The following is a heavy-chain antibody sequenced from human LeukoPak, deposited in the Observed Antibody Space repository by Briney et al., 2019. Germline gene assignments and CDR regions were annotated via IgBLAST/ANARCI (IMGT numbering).Heavy chain of an antibody. V-gene: IGHV4-61*02. CDR1: GGSISSGSYY. D-gene: IGHD3-9*01. Sequence: SQTLSLTCTVSGGSISSGSYYWSWIRQPAGKGLEWIGRIYTSGSTNYNPSLKSRVTISVDTSKSQFSLKLSSVTAADTAVYYCARAYYDILTGYYPFDYWGQGTLVTVSS. CDR2: IYTSGST. J-gene: IGHJ4*02. CDR3: ARAYYDILTGYYPFDY.